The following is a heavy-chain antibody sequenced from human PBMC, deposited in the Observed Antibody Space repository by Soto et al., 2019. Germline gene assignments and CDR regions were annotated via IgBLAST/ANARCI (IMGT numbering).Heavy chain of an antibody. CDR2: INHSGST. V-gene: IGHV4-34*01. CDR3: ARKIRFKVDY. J-gene: IGHJ4*02. CDR1: GGSFSGYY. Sequence: SETLSLTCAVYGGSFSGYYWSWIRQPPGKGLEWIGEINHSGSTNYNPSLKSRVTISVDTSKNQFSLKLSSVTAADTAVYYCARKIRFKVDYWGQGTLGTVSS.